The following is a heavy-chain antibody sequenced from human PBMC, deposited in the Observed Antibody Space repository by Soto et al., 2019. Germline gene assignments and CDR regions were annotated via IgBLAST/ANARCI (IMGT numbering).Heavy chain of an antibody. CDR1: GGSFTVYN. D-gene: IGHD6-13*01. J-gene: IGHJ4*02. CDR3: ARVPAYDITAAGTLDY. V-gene: IGHV4-34*01. Sequence: QVQLQQWGAGLLKPSETLSLTCDVSGGSFTVYNWTWIRQPPGKGLEWIGEINHSENTNYNPSLKTRFTISIDTSMNRCSLKLTSVTAADTAVYYCARVPAYDITAAGTLDYWGQGTLVTVSS. CDR2: INHSENT.